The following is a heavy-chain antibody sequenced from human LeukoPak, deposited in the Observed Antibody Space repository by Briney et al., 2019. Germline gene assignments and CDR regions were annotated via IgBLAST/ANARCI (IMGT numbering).Heavy chain of an antibody. V-gene: IGHV3-7*01. D-gene: IGHD4-17*01. Sequence: GGSLRLSCAASGFTFSSYSMNWVRQAPGKGLEWVASIKQDGSDKYYVDSVKGRFTISRDNAKNSLYLQMNSLRAEDTAVYYCARGTTTGFYYYYGMDVWGQGTTVTVSS. CDR1: GFTFSSYS. CDR3: ARGTTTGFYYYYGMDV. CDR2: IKQDGSDK. J-gene: IGHJ6*02.